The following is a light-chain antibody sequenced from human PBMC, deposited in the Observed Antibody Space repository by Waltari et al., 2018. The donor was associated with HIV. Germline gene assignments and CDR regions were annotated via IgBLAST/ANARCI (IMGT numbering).Light chain of an antibody. CDR3: GAWDSSLSAWV. CDR2: DNN. Sequence: QSVLTQPPSMSMALGQKVTISCSGINSNIGNNYVSWYLQVPGTAPKLLIYDNNKRPSAIPARFSGSKTGTSATLGITGLQTVDEADYYCGAWDSSLSAWVFGGGTTLTVL. J-gene: IGLJ3*02. V-gene: IGLV1-51*01. CDR1: NSNIGNNY.